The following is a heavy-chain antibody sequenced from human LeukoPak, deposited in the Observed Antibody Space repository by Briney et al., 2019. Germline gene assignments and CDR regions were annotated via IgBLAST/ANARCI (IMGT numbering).Heavy chain of an antibody. V-gene: IGHV1-2*02. CDR2: INPNSGGT. J-gene: IGHJ5*02. CDR3: ARFRFDYYDSSGTSNWFDP. D-gene: IGHD3-22*01. CDR1: GYTFNGYY. Sequence: ASVKVSCKASGYTFNGYYMHWVRQAPGQGLEWMGWINPNSGGTNYAQKFQGRVTMTRDTSISTAYMELSRLRSDDTAVYYCARFRFDYYDSSGTSNWFDPWGQGTLVTVSS.